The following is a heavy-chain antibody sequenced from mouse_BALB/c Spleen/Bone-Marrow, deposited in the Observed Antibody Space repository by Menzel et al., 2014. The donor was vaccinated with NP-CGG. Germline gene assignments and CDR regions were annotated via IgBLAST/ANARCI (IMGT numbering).Heavy chain of an antibody. J-gene: IGHJ4*01. Sequence: EVKLVESGPDLVKPGASLKISCKASGYSFTGYYMYWLKQSHGKSLEWIGRVNPNNGGTTYNQKFKDKAILTVDKSSTIAYMELRSLTSEDSAVYYCARDAMDYWGQGTSVTVSS. CDR2: VNPNNGGT. V-gene: IGHV1-18*01. CDR3: ARDAMDY. CDR1: GYSFTGYY.